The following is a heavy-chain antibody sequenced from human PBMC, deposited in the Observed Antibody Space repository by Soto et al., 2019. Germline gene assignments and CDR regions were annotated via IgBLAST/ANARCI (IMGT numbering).Heavy chain of an antibody. J-gene: IGHJ4*02. CDR1: GYNFTTFW. CDR3: ARLGFPGAIYFDS. CDR2: IYPGDSET. V-gene: IGHV5-51*01. Sequence: GDSLKISCKGSGYNFTTFWIGWVRQMPGKGLEWMGIIYPGDSETKYSPDFEGQVTISADRSTNTVYLQWRSLRASDTAMYYCARLGFPGAIYFDSWGLGTLVTVSS.